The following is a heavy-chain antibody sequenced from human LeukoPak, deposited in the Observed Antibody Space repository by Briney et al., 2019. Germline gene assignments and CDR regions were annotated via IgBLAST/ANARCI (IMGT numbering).Heavy chain of an antibody. J-gene: IGHJ6*02. V-gene: IGHV3-21*01. CDR3: ASAYYYDSSGRHYYYYGMDV. D-gene: IGHD3-22*01. CDR2: ISSSSSYI. Sequence: GGSLRLSCAASGFTFSSYSMNWVRQAPGKGLEWVSSISSSSSYIYYADSVKGRFTISRDNAKNSLYLQMNSLRAEDTAVYYCASAYYYDSSGRHYYYYGMDVWGQGTTVTVSS. CDR1: GFTFSSYS.